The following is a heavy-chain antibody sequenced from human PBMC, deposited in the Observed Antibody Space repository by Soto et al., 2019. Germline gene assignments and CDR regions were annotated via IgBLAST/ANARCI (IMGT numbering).Heavy chain of an antibody. Sequence: QVQLQESGPGLVKPSQTLSLTCTVSGGSISSGDYYWSWIRQHPGKGLEWIGYIYYSGSTYYNPSLKXRXTXSXNTSKNQFSLKLSSVTAADTAVYYCARGPGSGWYDYWGQGTLVTVSS. CDR3: ARGPGSGWYDY. CDR1: GGSISSGDYY. V-gene: IGHV4-31*03. J-gene: IGHJ4*02. D-gene: IGHD6-19*01. CDR2: IYYSGST.